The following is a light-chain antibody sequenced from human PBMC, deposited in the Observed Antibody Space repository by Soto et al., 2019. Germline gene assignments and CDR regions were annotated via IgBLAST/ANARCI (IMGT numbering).Light chain of an antibody. J-gene: IGKJ1*01. CDR2: DAS. CDR1: QSVSSY. V-gene: IGKV3-11*01. Sequence: EIVLTQSPATLSLSPGERATISCRASQSVSSYLAWYQQKPGQAPRLLIYDASNRATGIPARFSGSGSGTDFTLTISSLEPEDFAVYYCQQRSNWRTFGQGTKV. CDR3: QQRSNWRT.